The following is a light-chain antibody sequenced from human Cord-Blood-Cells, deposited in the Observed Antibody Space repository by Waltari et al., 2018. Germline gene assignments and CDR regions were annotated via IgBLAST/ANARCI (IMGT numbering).Light chain of an antibody. CDR3: QVWDSSSDHVV. CDR2: YDS. Sequence: SYVLTQPLSVSVAPGKTARITCGGNNIGRKTVPWYQQKPGQAPVLVIYYDSDRPSGIPERFSGSNSGNTATLTISRVEAGDEADYYCQVWDSSSDHVVFGGGTKLTVL. V-gene: IGLV3-21*04. J-gene: IGLJ2*01. CDR1: NIGRKT.